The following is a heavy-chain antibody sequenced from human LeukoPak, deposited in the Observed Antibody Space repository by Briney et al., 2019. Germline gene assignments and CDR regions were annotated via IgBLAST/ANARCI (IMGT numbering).Heavy chain of an antibody. J-gene: IGHJ3*02. CDR3: AKDGGYSGFNDAFDI. Sequence: PGGSLRLSCAASGFTFDDYGMSWVRQAPGKGLEWVSGINWNGGSTGYADSVKGRFTSSRDNSKNTLYLQMNSLRAEDTAVYYCAKDGGYSGFNDAFDIWGQGTMVTVSS. D-gene: IGHD5-12*01. CDR1: GFTFDDYG. CDR2: INWNGGST. V-gene: IGHV3-20*04.